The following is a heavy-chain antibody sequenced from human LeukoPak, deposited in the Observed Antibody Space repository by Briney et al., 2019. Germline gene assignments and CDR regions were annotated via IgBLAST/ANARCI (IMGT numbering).Heavy chain of an antibody. CDR2: IYSGGST. Sequence: GGSLRLSCAASGFTVSSNYLSWVRQAPGEGLEWVSGIYSGGSTYYADSVKGRFTITRDNSKNTLYLQMNSLRAEDTAVYYCARGGAAVWFGEQDNEYYFDYWGQGTLVTVSS. CDR3: ARGGAAVWFGEQDNEYYFDY. CDR1: GFTVSSNY. J-gene: IGHJ4*02. D-gene: IGHD3-10*01. V-gene: IGHV3-66*01.